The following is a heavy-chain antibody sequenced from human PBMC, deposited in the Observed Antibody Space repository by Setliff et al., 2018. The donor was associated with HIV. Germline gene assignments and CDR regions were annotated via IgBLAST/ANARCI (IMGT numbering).Heavy chain of an antibody. D-gene: IGHD5-18*01. J-gene: IGHJ4*01. V-gene: IGHV3-33*06. CDR1: GFTFSSYG. Sequence: GGSLRLSCAASGFTFSSYGMHWVRQAPGKGLEWVAVIWYDGSNKYYADSVKGRFTISRDNSKNTLYLQMNSLRAEDTAVYYCANGNYGYPFDYWGHGTQVTVSS. CDR3: ANGNYGYPFDY. CDR2: IWYDGSNK.